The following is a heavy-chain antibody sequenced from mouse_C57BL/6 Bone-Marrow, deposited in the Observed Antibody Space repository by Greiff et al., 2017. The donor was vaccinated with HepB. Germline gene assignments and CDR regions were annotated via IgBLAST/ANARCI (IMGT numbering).Heavy chain of an antibody. Sequence: DVKLQESGPGLVKPSQSLSLTCSVTGYSITSGYYWNWIRQFPGNKLEWMGYISYDGSNNYNPSLKNRISITRDTSKNQFFLKLNSVTTEDTATYYCAREDSSGTWFAYWGQGTLVTVSA. CDR1: GYSITSGYY. V-gene: IGHV3-6*01. CDR3: AREDSSGTWFAY. J-gene: IGHJ3*01. D-gene: IGHD3-2*02. CDR2: ISYDGSN.